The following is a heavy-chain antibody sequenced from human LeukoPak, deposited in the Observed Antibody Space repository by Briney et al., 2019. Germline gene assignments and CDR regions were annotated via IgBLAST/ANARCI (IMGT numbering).Heavy chain of an antibody. CDR2: IIPILGIA. CDR3: RVVITEHQCAYFDY. J-gene: IGHJ4*02. V-gene: IGHV1-69*04. Sequence: SVKVSCKASGGTFSSSAISWVRQAPGQGLEWMGRIIPILGIANYAQKFKGRVTITADKSTSTAYMELSSLRSEDTAVYYCRVVITEHQCAYFDYWGQRTPVTVSS. D-gene: IGHD3-22*01. CDR1: GGTFSSSA.